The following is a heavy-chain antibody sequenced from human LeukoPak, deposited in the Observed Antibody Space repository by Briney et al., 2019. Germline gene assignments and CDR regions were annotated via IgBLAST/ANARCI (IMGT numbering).Heavy chain of an antibody. V-gene: IGHV3-23*01. CDR1: GFTFSKYG. D-gene: IGHD2-2*02. CDR3: AKDSGVVPAAILDY. Sequence: GGSLRLSCAASGFTFSKYGMSWVRQAPGKGLEWVSGIIDTGRSTFYIDSVKGRFTISRDNSKNTLYLQMNSLRAEDTAIYYCAKDSGVVPAAILDYWGQGTLVTVSS. J-gene: IGHJ4*02. CDR2: IIDTGRST.